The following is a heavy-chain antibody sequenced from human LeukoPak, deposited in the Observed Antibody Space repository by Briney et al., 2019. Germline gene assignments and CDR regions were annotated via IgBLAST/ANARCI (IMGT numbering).Heavy chain of an antibody. Sequence: PGRSLRLSCAASGFAFSSYAMHWVRQAPGKGLEWVAVISYDGSNKYYADFVKGRFTISRDNSKNTLYLQMNSLRAEDTAVYYCAKDRRIRPPNGQAVAGTLYSWGQGTLVTVSS. J-gene: IGHJ4*02. V-gene: IGHV3-30*18. CDR2: ISYDGSNK. D-gene: IGHD6-19*01. CDR1: GFAFSSYA. CDR3: AKDRRIRPPNGQAVAGTLYS.